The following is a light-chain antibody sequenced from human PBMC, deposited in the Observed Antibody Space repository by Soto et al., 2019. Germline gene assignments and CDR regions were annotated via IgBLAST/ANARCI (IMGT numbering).Light chain of an antibody. V-gene: IGKV3-15*01. CDR3: QHRFNWPFT. CDR1: QSVSIN. CDR2: GAS. J-gene: IGKJ3*01. Sequence: TVLTQSPATLSVSPGERASLSCRASQSVSINLAWYQQKPGQAPRLLIYGASTRATGIPARFSGSGSGTEFTLTINSLQSEDFAVYYCQHRFNWPFTFGPGTKVDIK.